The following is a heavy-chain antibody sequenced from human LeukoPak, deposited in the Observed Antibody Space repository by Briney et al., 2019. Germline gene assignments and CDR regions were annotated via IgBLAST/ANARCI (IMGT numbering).Heavy chain of an antibody. CDR3: AKGYYFDILSGYSSLDS. CDR1: GFTFSTFG. V-gene: IGHV3-30*02. D-gene: IGHD3-9*01. Sequence: GGSLRLSCAASGFAASGFTFSTFGMHWVRQAPGKGLEWVAFIRYDGSNKYYADSVKGRFTISRDDSKNTLYLQMNSLRAGDTAAYYCAKGYYFDILSGYSSLDSWGQGTLVTVSS. J-gene: IGHJ4*02. CDR2: IRYDGSNK.